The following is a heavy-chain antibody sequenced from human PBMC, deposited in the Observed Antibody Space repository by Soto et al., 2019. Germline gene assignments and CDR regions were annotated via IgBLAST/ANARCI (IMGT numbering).Heavy chain of an antibody. Sequence: QITLKESGPTLVKPTQTLTLTCTFSGFSLSTSGVGVGWIRQSPGKALEWLALIYWDDDKSYSPSLKSRLTITKDTSKNQVVLTMTNMDPVDTATYSCAHTKPTIVATIERYYFDYWGQGTLVTVSS. D-gene: IGHD5-12*01. CDR3: AHTKPTIVATIERYYFDY. CDR1: GFSLSTSGVG. CDR2: IYWDDDK. V-gene: IGHV2-5*02. J-gene: IGHJ4*02.